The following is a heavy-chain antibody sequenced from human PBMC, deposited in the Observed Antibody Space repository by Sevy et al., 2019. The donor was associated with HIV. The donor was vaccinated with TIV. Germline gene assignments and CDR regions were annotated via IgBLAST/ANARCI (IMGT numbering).Heavy chain of an antibody. D-gene: IGHD3-22*01. CDR1: GFTFSNAW. CDR2: IKSKTDGGTT. V-gene: IGHV3-15*01. J-gene: IGHJ4*02. CDR3: TTLNYYDSSGLDY. Sequence: GGSLRLSCAASGFTFSNAWMSWVRQAPGKGLEWVGRIKSKTDGGTTDYGAPVKGRFTISRDDSKNTLYLQMNSLKTEDTAVYYCTTLNYYDSSGLDYWGQGTLVTVSS.